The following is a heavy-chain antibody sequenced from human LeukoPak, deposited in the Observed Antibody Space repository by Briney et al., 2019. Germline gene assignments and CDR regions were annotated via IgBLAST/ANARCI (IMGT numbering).Heavy chain of an antibody. CDR3: ARDGAAAAGSYFDY. J-gene: IGHJ4*02. Sequence: SQTLSLTCTVSAGSITSDDSYWSWIRQPPGKGLEWIGYIYHSGTAYYNPSLKSRVTMSVDRSKNQFSLKVSSVTAADTAVYYCARDGAAAAGSYFDYWGQGTLVTVSS. CDR1: AGSITSDDSY. D-gene: IGHD6-13*01. V-gene: IGHV4-30-2*01. CDR2: IYHSGTA.